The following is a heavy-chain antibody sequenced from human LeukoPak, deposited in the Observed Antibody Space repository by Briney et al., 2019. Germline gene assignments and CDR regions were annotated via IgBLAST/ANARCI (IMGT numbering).Heavy chain of an antibody. V-gene: IGHV3-43*02. Sequence: GGSLRLSCAASGFTFDDYAMHCVRQAPGRGLECVSLISGDGGSTYYADSVKGRFTISRDNSKNSLYLQMNSLRTEDTALYYCAKDRSSGYYYSFDYWGQGTLVTVSS. J-gene: IGHJ4*02. CDR1: GFTFDDYA. CDR2: ISGDGGST. CDR3: AKDRSSGYYYSFDY. D-gene: IGHD3-22*01.